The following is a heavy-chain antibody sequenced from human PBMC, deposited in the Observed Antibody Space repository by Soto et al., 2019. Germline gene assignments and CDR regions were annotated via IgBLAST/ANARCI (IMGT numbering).Heavy chain of an antibody. CDR2: IDPSDSYT. D-gene: IGHD2-2*01. Sequence: GESLKISCKGSGYSFTSYWISWVRQMPGKGLEWMGRIDPSDSYTNYSPSFQGHVTISADKSISTAYLQWSSLKASDTAMYYCARLGDIVVVPAAYYYYYYGMDVWGQGTTVTVSS. CDR1: GYSFTSYW. J-gene: IGHJ6*02. V-gene: IGHV5-10-1*01. CDR3: ARLGDIVVVPAAYYYYYYGMDV.